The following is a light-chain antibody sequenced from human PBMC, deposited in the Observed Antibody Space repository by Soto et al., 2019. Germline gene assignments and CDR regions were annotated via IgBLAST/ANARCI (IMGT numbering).Light chain of an antibody. Sequence: DIQMTQSPSTLSASVGDRVTITCRASQSISSWLAWYQQKPGRAPKFLIYDASSLESGVPSRFSGSGSGTDFTLTISSLQPEDFAAYYCQQSYDMPWTFGQGTKVDIK. CDR1: QSISSW. J-gene: IGKJ1*01. CDR2: DAS. V-gene: IGKV1-5*01. CDR3: QQSYDMPWT.